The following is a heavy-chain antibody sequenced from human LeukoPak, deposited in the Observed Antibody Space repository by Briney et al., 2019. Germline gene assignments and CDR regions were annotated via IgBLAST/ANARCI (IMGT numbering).Heavy chain of an antibody. CDR3: ARPMVRGVIITLNNWFDP. D-gene: IGHD3-10*01. J-gene: IGHJ5*02. V-gene: IGHV4-4*07. CDR1: GGSISSYY. CDR2: IYTSGST. Sequence: SETLSLTCTVSGGSISSYYWSWIRQPAGKGLEWIGRIYTSGSTNYNPSLKSRVTMSVDTSKNQFSLKLSSVTAADTAVYYCARPMVRGVIITLNNWFDPWGQGTLVTVSS.